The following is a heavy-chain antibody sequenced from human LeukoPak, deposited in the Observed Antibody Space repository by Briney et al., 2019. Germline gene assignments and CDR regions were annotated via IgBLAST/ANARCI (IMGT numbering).Heavy chain of an antibody. J-gene: IGHJ6*03. V-gene: IGHV4-59*01. CDR2: IYYSGST. D-gene: IGHD3-22*01. CDR1: GFTLSSYW. Sequence: PGGSLRLSCAASGFTLSSYWMSWVRQAPGKGLEWIGYIYYSGSTNYNPSLKSRVTISVDTSKNQFSLKLSSVTAADTAVYYCARVEEYYDSSGSHYYYYYYMDVWGKGTTVTVSS. CDR3: ARVEEYYDSSGSHYYYYYYMDV.